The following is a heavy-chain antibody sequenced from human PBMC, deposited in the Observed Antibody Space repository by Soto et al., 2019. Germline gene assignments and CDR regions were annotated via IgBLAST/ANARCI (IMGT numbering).Heavy chain of an antibody. Sequence: SVKVSCKASGGTFSSYTISWVRQAPGQGLEWMGRIIPILGIANYAQKFQGRVTITADKSTSTAYMELSSLRSEDTAVYYCARLELENYQLLHAGQYYYYMDVWGKGTTVTVSS. V-gene: IGHV1-69*02. CDR3: ARLELENYQLLHAGQYYYYMDV. CDR2: IIPILGIA. J-gene: IGHJ6*03. CDR1: GGTFSSYT. D-gene: IGHD2-2*01.